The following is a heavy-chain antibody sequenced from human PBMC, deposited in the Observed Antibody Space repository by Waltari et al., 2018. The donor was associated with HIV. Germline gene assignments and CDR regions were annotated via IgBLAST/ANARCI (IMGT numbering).Heavy chain of an antibody. CDR1: DGSITGSSCDYH. V-gene: IGHV4-39*01. Sequence: QLQLQESGPGLVQPSATLSLTCPVSDGSITGSSCDYHWGWIRQPPGKELEWIGNIHYSGNTFYNPSLRSRVTISADKSKNQFSLKLRSVTAADTAVYFCVRHRGYFPPDYWGQGTLVTVSS. J-gene: IGHJ4*02. CDR3: VRHRGYFPPDY. D-gene: IGHD1-26*01. CDR2: IHYSGNT.